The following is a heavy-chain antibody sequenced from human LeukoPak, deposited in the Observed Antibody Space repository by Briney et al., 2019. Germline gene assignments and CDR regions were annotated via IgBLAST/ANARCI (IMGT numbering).Heavy chain of an antibody. J-gene: IGHJ4*02. D-gene: IGHD5-24*01. CDR1: GFTFSSYA. CDR3: AKVSGGFNSNFDY. CDR2: ISDNGGNT. V-gene: IGHV3-23*01. Sequence: GGSLRLSCAASGFTFSSYAMSWVRQVPGKGLEWVSSISDNGGNTYCADFVKGRFAISRDNSENTLYLQMNSLRAEDTAVYYCAKVSGGFNSNFDYWGQGTLLTVSS.